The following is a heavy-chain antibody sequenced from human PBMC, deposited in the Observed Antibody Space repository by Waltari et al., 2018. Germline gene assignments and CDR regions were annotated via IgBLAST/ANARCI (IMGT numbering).Heavy chain of an antibody. CDR1: GYSISSGYY. CDR3: ARERTATGDY. D-gene: IGHD3-10*01. CDR2: IYHSGST. J-gene: IGHJ4*02. V-gene: IGHV4-38-2*02. Sequence: QVQLQESGPGLVKPSETLSLTCAVSGYSISSGYYWGWIRQPPGKGLEWIGSIYHSGSTYYNPSLKSRVTISVDTSKNQFSLKLSSVTAADTAVYYCARERTATGDYWGQGTLVTVSS.